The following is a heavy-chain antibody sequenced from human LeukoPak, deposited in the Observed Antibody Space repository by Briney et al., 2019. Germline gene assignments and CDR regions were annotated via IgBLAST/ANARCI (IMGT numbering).Heavy chain of an antibody. CDR2: TYYRSNWNN. Sequence: PSQTLSLTCAIPGDSVSSNSAAWNWIRQSPSRCLEWLGRTYYRSNWNNDYAEYVNSRITIKPDTSKNQFSLHLNSVTPEDTAVYYCAGARLHHNYGSGTSFDYWGQGTLVTVSA. V-gene: IGHV6-1*01. J-gene: IGHJ4*02. CDR3: AGARLHHNYGSGTSFDY. CDR1: GDSVSSNSAA. D-gene: IGHD3-10*01.